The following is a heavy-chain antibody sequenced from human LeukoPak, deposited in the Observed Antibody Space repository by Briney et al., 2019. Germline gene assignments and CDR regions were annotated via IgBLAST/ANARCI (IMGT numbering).Heavy chain of an antibody. D-gene: IGHD6-13*01. CDR1: GGSISSGGYY. V-gene: IGHV4-31*03. Sequence: SQTLSLTCTVSGGSISSGGYYWSWNRQHPGKGLEWIGYIYYSGSTYYNPSLKSRVTISVDTSKNQFSLKLSSVTAADTAVYYCATGPYSSSWYGGFDYWGQGTLVTVSS. CDR2: IYYSGST. CDR3: ATGPYSSSWYGGFDY. J-gene: IGHJ4*02.